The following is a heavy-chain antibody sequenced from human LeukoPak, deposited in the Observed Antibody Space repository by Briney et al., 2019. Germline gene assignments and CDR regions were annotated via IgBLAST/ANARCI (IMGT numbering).Heavy chain of an antibody. J-gene: IGHJ6*02. CDR2: VSWNSGSI. Sequence: GGSLRLSCAASGFTFDDYVMHWVRQVPGKGLEWVSRVSWNSGSIDYADPVKGRFTSSRDNSKNTLYLQMNSLRSEGTAVYYCASSVTTVTTPGPAGYYYYGMDVWGQGTTVTVSS. V-gene: IGHV3-9*01. CDR1: GFTFDDYV. CDR3: ASSVTTVTTPGPAGYYYYGMDV. D-gene: IGHD4-17*01.